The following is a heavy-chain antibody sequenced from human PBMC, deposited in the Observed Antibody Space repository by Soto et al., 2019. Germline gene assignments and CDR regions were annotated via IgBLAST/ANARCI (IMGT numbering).Heavy chain of an antibody. CDR1: GGTFSSYA. V-gene: IGHV1-69*13. CDR3: ARDSPPGDSSSSGWFDP. J-gene: IGHJ5*02. D-gene: IGHD6-13*01. CDR2: IIPIFGTA. Sequence: SVKVSCKASGGTFSSYAISWVRQAPGQGLEWMGGIIPIFGTANYAQKFQGRVTITADESTSTAYMELSSLRSEDTAVYYCARDSPPGDSSSSGWFDPWGQGTLVTVSS.